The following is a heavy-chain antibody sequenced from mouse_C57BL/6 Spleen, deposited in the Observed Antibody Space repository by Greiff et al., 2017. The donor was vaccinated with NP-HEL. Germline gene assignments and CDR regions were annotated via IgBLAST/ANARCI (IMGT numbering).Heavy chain of an antibody. CDR3: TRSPNWDDAMDY. V-gene: IGHV1-15*01. J-gene: IGHJ4*01. Sequence: VQVQQSGAELVRPGASVTLSCKASGYTFTDYEMHWVKQTPVHGLEWIGAIDPETGGTAYNQKFKGKAILTADKSSSTAYMELRSLTSEDSAVYYCTRSPNWDDAMDYWGQGTSVTVSS. CDR2: IDPETGGT. D-gene: IGHD4-1*01. CDR1: GYTFTDYE.